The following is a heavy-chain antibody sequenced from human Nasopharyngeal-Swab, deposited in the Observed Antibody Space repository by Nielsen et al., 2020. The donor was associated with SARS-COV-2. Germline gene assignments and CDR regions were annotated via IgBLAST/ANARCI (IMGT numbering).Heavy chain of an antibody. CDR3: ARDLSSSSRVFDY. V-gene: IGHV3-21*01. Sequence: GGSLRLSCAASGFTLSSYSMNWVRQAPGKGLEWVSSISSSSSYIYYADSVKGRFTISRDNAKNSLYLQMNSLRAEDTAVYYCARDLSSSSRVFDYWGQGTLVTVSS. J-gene: IGHJ4*02. CDR1: GFTLSSYS. D-gene: IGHD6-13*01. CDR2: ISSSSSYI.